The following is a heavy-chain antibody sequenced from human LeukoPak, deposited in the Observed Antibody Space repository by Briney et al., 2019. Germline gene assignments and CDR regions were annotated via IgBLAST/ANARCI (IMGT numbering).Heavy chain of an antibody. J-gene: IGHJ4*02. CDR1: GFTFSSYA. CDR3: ASSRSGWIYFDY. D-gene: IGHD6-19*01. CDR2: ISYDGNNK. V-gene: IGHV3-30*15. Sequence: KPGGSLRLSCAASGFTFSSYAMHRVRQAPGKGLEWVAVISYDGNNKYYADSVKGRFTISRDNSKNTLYLQMSSLRVEDTAVYYCASSRSGWIYFDYWGQGTLVTVSS.